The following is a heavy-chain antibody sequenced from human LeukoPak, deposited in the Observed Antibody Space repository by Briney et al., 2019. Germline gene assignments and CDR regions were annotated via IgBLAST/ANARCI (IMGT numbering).Heavy chain of an antibody. CDR1: GGTFSSYA. J-gene: IGHJ4*02. V-gene: IGHV1-69*04. CDR3: ARAASNRYSSSWYY. D-gene: IGHD6-13*01. Sequence: GASVKVSCKASGGTFSSYAISWVRQAPGQGLEWMGRIIPILGIANYAQKFQGRVTITADKSTSTAYMELSSLRSEDTAVYYCARAASNRYSSSWYYRGQGTLVTVSS. CDR2: IIPILGIA.